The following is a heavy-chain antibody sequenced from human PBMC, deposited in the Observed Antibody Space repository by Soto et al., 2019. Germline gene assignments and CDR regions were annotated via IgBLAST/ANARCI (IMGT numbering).Heavy chain of an antibody. CDR3: ATSYGSGSRAFDY. Sequence: QVQLVQSGAEVKRPGSSVKVSCKASGDTFAFHSINWVRQAPGLGLEWMGRINPILSMSNYAQRFQGRVTMTADKSTSTAYMVLSRLRSEDTAIYYSATSYGSGSRAFDYWGQGALVTVSS. J-gene: IGHJ4*02. CDR2: INPILSMS. CDR1: GDTFAFHS. D-gene: IGHD3-10*01. V-gene: IGHV1-69*02.